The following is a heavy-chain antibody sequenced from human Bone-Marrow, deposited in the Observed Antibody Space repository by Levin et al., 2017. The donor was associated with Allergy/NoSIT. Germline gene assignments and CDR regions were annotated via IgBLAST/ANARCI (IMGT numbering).Heavy chain of an antibody. D-gene: IGHD2-2*02. CDR1: GFTFSSYG. CDR3: ARDVRYNSVASQNWFDP. J-gene: IGHJ5*02. V-gene: IGHV3-33*01. CDR2: IWYDGSNK. Sequence: QPGGSLRLSCAASGFTFSSYGMHWVRQAPGKGLEWVAVIWYDGSNKYYADSVKGRFTISRDNSKNTLYLQMNSLRAEDTAVYYCARDVRYNSVASQNWFDPWGQGTLVTVSS.